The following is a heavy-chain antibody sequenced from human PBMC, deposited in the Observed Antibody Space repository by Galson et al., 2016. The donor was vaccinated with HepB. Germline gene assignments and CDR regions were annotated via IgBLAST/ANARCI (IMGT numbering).Heavy chain of an antibody. CDR1: GGSMNNYH. Sequence: SETLSLTCSVSGGSMNNYHWSWIRQSPGKGLEWLANIYYSGSTNYNPSLKSRVSISVDTSENQFSLRLSSVTAADTAVYYCARTSTYFTDSSGYYLSGNAFEIWGQGTMATVSS. CDR2: IYYSGST. J-gene: IGHJ3*02. D-gene: IGHD3-22*01. V-gene: IGHV4-59*01. CDR3: ARTSTYFTDSSGYYLSGNAFEI.